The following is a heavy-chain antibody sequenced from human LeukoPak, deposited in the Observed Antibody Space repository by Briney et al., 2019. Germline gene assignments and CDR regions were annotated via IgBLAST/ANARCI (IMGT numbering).Heavy chain of an antibody. Sequence: GGSLRLSCAASGFTFSSYGMHWVRQAPCKGLEWVAFIRYDGSNKYYADSVKGRFTISRDNSKNTLYLQMNSLRAEDTAVYYCAKDSYIMITFGGVSPLDYWGQGTLVTVSS. J-gene: IGHJ4*02. CDR2: IRYDGSNK. CDR3: AKDSYIMITFGGVSPLDY. CDR1: GFTFSSYG. D-gene: IGHD3-16*01. V-gene: IGHV3-30*02.